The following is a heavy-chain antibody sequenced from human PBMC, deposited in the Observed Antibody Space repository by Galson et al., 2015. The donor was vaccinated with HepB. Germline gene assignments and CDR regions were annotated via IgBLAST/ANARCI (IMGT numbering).Heavy chain of an antibody. J-gene: IGHJ4*02. D-gene: IGHD7-27*01. V-gene: IGHV3-21*01. Sequence: SLRLSCAGSGFTFSSYNMNWVRQAPGKGLEGVASIDSSSSYTYYADSLKGRFTISRDNAKNSLYLQMNSLRPEYTAVYYCVRDPPLGTPFDHWGQGTLVTVSS. CDR1: GFTFSSYN. CDR3: VRDPPLGTPFDH. CDR2: IDSSSSYT.